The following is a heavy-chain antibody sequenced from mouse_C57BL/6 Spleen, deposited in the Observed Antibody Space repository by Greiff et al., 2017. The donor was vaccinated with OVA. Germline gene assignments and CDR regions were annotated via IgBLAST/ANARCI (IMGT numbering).Heavy chain of an antibody. CDR3: ARNLGNSPEDYFGY. Sequence: VQRVESGPGLVAPSQSLSITCTVSGFSLTSYAISWVRQPPGKGLEWLGGICTGGGTNYNTALTSKLSISEDNSKSQVFLKMNSLQTDDTARYYCARNLGNSPEDYFGYWGQGTTLTVSS. CDR1: GFSLTSYA. J-gene: IGHJ2*01. V-gene: IGHV2-9-1*01. CDR2: ICTGGGT.